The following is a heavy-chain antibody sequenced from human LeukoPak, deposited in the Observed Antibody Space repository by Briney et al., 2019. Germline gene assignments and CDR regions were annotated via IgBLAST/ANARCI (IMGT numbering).Heavy chain of an antibody. CDR3: AREADRLRYFDWFRGDYFDY. J-gene: IGHJ4*02. D-gene: IGHD3-9*01. CDR2: ISAYNGNT. Sequence: ASVKVSCKASGYTFTSYGISWVRQAPGQGLEWMGWISAYNGNTNYAQKLQGRVTMTTDTSTSTAYMELRSLRSDDTAVYYCAREADRLRYFDWFRGDYFDYWGLGTLVTVSS. V-gene: IGHV1-18*01. CDR1: GYTFTSYG.